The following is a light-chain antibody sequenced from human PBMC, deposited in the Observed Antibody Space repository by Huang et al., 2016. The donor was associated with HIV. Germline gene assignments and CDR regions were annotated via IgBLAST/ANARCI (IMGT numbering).Light chain of an antibody. V-gene: IGKV1-33*01. CDR3: QQYDNVPYT. CDR2: DAS. Sequence: DIQMTQSPSSLSASVGDRVTITCHASQDISNYLNWYQQRPGKAPKLLIYDASNLDTGGPSRFSGSESGTEFTLTISKVQPEDAATYYCQQYDNVPYTFGQGTKLEIK. CDR1: QDISNY. J-gene: IGKJ2*01.